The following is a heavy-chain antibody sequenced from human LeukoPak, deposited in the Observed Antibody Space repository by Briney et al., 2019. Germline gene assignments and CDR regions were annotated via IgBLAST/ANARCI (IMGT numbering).Heavy chain of an antibody. D-gene: IGHD4-17*01. V-gene: IGHV3-23*01. J-gene: IGHJ4*02. CDR3: AKEGYGDCFDY. Sequence: GGSLRLSCAASEFTFSSYSMNWVRQAPGKGLEWVSAISGSGGSTYYADSVKGRFTISRDNSKNTLYLQMNSLRAEDTAVYYCAKEGYGDCFDYWGRGTLVTVSS. CDR1: EFTFSSYS. CDR2: ISGSGGST.